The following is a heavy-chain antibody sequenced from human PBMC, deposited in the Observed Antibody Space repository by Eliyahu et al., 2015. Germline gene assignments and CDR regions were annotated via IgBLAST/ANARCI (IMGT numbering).Heavy chain of an antibody. CDR2: IYHSGST. CDR1: GYSISSXYY. J-gene: IGHJ4*02. Sequence: QVQLQESGPGLVKPSETLSLTCTVSGYSISSXYYWGXXXQPPGKGXXWIGSIYHSGSTYYNPSLKSRVTISVDTSKNQFSLKLSSVTAADTAVYYCARDPTVTILLWFGELSPPYYFDYWGQGTLVTVSS. V-gene: IGHV4-38-2*02. D-gene: IGHD3-10*01. CDR3: ARDPTVTILLWFGELSPPYYFDY.